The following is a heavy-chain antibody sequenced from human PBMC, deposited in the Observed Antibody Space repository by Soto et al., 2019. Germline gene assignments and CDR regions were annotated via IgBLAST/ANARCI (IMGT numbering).Heavy chain of an antibody. D-gene: IGHD3-22*01. Sequence: GASVKVSCKVSGCTLAELFMQWGRPAPGKRLEGMGGFDPEDGETIYAQKFQGRVTMTEDTSTDTAYMELSSLRSEDTAVYYCAISILWRFNYYDRTVLDYWGQGTLVTVSS. CDR3: AISILWRFNYYDRTVLDY. CDR1: GCTLAELF. CDR2: FDPEDGET. V-gene: IGHV1-24*01. J-gene: IGHJ4*02.